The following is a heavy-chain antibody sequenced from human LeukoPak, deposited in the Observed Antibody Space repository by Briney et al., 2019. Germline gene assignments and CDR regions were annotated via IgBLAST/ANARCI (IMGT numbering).Heavy chain of an antibody. D-gene: IGHD6-19*01. CDR2: INLDGTGK. J-gene: IGHJ4*02. Sequence: PGGSMRLACAASGFTFSSSSMSWVRQAPGKGLEWVANINLDGTGKYYLDSVKGRFTISRDNAKNSLFLQINSLRAEDTAVYYCARLQYNSGWYGGGYYLDNWGQGTLVTVSS. V-gene: IGHV3-7*01. CDR3: ARLQYNSGWYGGGYYLDN. CDR1: GFTFSSSS.